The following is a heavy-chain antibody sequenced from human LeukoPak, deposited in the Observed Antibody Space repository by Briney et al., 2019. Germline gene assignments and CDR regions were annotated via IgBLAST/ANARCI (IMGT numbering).Heavy chain of an antibody. CDR3: ARGRLVVATARNPFDY. Sequence: GGSLSLSCAASGFTFSSYEMNWVRQAPGKGLEWVSYISSSSSTIYYAESVKGRFTISRDNAKNSLYLQLNSLRAEDTAVYYCARGRLVVATARNPFDYWGQGALVTVSS. CDR2: ISSSSSTI. D-gene: IGHD2-21*02. J-gene: IGHJ4*02. V-gene: IGHV3-48*03. CDR1: GFTFSSYE.